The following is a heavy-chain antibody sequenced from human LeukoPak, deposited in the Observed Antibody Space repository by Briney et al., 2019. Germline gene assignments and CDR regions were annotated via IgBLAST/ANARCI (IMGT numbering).Heavy chain of an antibody. D-gene: IGHD3-22*01. V-gene: IGHV4-31*03. CDR1: GGSISGGGYY. J-gene: IGHJ5*02. CDR2: VYYSGST. Sequence: SGTLSLTCTVSGGSISGGGYYWSWIRQHPGKGLEWIGYVYYSGSTYYNPSLKSRVTISVDTSKNQFSLKMSSVTAADTAVYYCARDGHYYDSSGYYVSWFDPWGQGTLVTVSS. CDR3: ARDGHYYDSSGYYVSWFDP.